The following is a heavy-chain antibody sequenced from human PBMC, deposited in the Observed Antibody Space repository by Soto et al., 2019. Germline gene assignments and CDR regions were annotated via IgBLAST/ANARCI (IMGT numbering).Heavy chain of an antibody. CDR3: ARGDHSSGWWAFFDY. J-gene: IGHJ4*02. D-gene: IGHD6-19*01. CDR1: GYTFTSYY. CDR2: INPSGGST. V-gene: IGHV1-46*03. Sequence: ASVKVSCKASGYTFTSYYMHWVRQAPGQGLERMGIINPSGGSTSYAQKFQGRVTMTRDTSTSTVYMELSSLRSEDTAVYYCARGDHSSGWWAFFDYWGQGTLVTVSS.